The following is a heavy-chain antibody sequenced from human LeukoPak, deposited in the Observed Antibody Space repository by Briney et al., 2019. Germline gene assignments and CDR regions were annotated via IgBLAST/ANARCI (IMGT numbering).Heavy chain of an antibody. D-gene: IGHD6-6*01. J-gene: IGHJ4*02. CDR1: GYTFTGYY. V-gene: IGHV1-2*02. CDR3: ARGPSSSSPFDY. CDR2: INPNSGGT. Sequence: ASVKVSCKASGYTFTGYYMHWVRQAPGQGLEWMGWINPNSGGTNYAQKFQGRVTMTRDTSVSTAYMELSRLRSDDTAVFYCARGPSSSSPFDYWGQGTLVTVSS.